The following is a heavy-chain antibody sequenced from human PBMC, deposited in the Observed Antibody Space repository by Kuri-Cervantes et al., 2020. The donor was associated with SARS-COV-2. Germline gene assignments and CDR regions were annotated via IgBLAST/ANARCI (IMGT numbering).Heavy chain of an antibody. CDR2: IYYSGST. Sequence: SETLSLTCAVYGGSFSGYYWSWIRQPPGKGLEWIGYIYYSGSTYYNPSLKSRVTISVDTSKNQFSLKLSSVTAADTAVYYCASLGTDFDYWGQGTLVTVSS. CDR3: ASLGTDFDY. V-gene: IGHV4-30-4*08. J-gene: IGHJ4*02. D-gene: IGHD7-27*01. CDR1: GGSFSGYY.